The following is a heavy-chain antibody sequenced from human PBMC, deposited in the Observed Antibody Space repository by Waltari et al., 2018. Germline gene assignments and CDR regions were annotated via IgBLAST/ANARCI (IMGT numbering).Heavy chain of an antibody. CDR1: GFTFSSYW. Sequence: EVQLVESGGGLVQPGGSLSLSCAASGFTFSSYWMHWVRQAPGKGLVWVERMKRDGSSTSYADSVKGRLTISRDNAKNTLYLQMNSRRAEDTAVYYCAGGYGDYAEYFQHWGQGTLVTVSS. J-gene: IGHJ1*01. CDR3: AGGYGDYAEYFQH. V-gene: IGHV3-74*01. CDR2: MKRDGSST. D-gene: IGHD4-17*01.